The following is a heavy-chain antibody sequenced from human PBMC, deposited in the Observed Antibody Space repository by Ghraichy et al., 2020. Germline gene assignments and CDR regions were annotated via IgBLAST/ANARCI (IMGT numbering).Heavy chain of an antibody. CDR1: GFTFSSYW. V-gene: IGHV3-7*03. D-gene: IGHD6-13*01. Sequence: GGSLRLSCAASGFTFSSYWMSWVRQAPGKGLEWVANIKQDGSEKYYVDSVKGRFTISRDNAKNSLYLQMNSLRAEDTAVYYCASTGTGYLFPPYFDYWGQGTLVTVSS. J-gene: IGHJ4*02. CDR3: ASTGTGYLFPPYFDY. CDR2: IKQDGSEK.